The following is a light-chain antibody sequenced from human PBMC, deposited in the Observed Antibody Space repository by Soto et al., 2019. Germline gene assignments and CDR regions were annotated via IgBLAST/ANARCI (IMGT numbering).Light chain of an antibody. CDR2: DVS. V-gene: IGLV2-14*01. CDR3: TSYTSSSTPYV. Sequence: QSVLTQPASLSGSPGQSITISCAGTSSDVGGYTYVSWYQQHPGKAPKLMIYDVSNRPSGASNRFSGSKSGNTASLTISGLQAEDEADYYCTSYTSSSTPYVFGGGTKVTV. J-gene: IGLJ1*01. CDR1: SSDVGGYTY.